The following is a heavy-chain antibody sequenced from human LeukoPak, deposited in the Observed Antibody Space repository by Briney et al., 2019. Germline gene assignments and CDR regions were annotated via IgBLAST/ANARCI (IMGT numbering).Heavy chain of an antibody. D-gene: IGHD3-3*01. CDR2: IKQDGSEK. CDR1: GFTFSSYW. J-gene: IGHJ4*02. CDR3: ARVRYGFWSGYDKEGGFDY. V-gene: IGHV3-7*01. Sequence: GSLRLSCAASGFTFSSYWMSWVRQAPGKGLEWVANIKQDGSEKYYVDSVKGRFTISRDNAKNSLYLQMNSLRAENTAVYYCARVRYGFWSGYDKEGGFDYWGQGTLVTVSS.